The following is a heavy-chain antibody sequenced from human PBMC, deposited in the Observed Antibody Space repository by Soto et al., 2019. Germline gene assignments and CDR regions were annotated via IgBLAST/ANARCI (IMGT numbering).Heavy chain of an antibody. J-gene: IGHJ4*02. CDR3: AISLLMGGGVTVYFDY. V-gene: IGHV3-23*01. CDR1: GFTFSSYA. Sequence: HPGGSLRLSCAASGFTFSSYAMSWVRQAPGKGLEWVSAISGSGGSTYYADSVKGRFTISRDNSKNTLYLQMNSLRAEDTAVYYCAISLLMGGGVTVYFDYCAQGSLVPVSS. CDR2: ISGSGGST. D-gene: IGHD2-8*02.